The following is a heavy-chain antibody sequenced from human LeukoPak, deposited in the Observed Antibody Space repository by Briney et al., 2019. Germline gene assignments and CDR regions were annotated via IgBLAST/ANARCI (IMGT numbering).Heavy chain of an antibody. CDR2: ISDSGGST. CDR3: GRDPNGDYIGTFDM. J-gene: IGHJ3*02. V-gene: IGHV3-23*01. CDR1: GFTFSSYS. D-gene: IGHD4-17*01. Sequence: PGGSLRLSCAASGFTFSSYSMNWVRQAPGKGLEWVSSISDSGGSTQYADSVQGRFAISRDNSKNTLYLQMNSLRVEDTAVYFCGRDPNGDYIGTFDMWGRGTMVSVSS.